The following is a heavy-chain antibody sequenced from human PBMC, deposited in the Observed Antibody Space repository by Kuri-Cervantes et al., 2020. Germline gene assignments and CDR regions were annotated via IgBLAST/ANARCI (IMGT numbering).Heavy chain of an antibody. J-gene: IGHJ3*02. V-gene: IGHV1-18*01. CDR2: ISAYNGNA. Sequence: ASVKVSCKASGYTFTSYGISWVRQAPGQGLEWMAWISAYNGNANYAQRLQGRVTMTTDTSTSTAYMELRSLRSDDTAVYYCARDPTTVTTRAFDIWGQGTMVTVSS. CDR3: ARDPTTVTTRAFDI. D-gene: IGHD4-17*01. CDR1: GYTFTSYG.